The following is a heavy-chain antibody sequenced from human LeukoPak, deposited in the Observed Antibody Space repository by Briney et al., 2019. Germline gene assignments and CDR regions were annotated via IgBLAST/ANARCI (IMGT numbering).Heavy chain of an antibody. J-gene: IGHJ5*02. CDR2: ISGSGGST. D-gene: IGHD6-13*01. V-gene: IGHV3-23*01. CDR1: GFTFTSYA. Sequence: GGSLRLSCAASGFTFTSYAMSWVRQAPGQWLEWVSAISGSGGSTYYADSVKGRFTISKDNSQNPLYLQKSSLRAENTALYYCAKSSGSSSWYRKDWFDPWGQGTLVTVSS. CDR3: AKSSGSSSWYRKDWFDP.